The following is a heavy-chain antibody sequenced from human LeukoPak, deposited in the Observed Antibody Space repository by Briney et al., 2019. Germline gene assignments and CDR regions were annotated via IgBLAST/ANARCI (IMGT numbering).Heavy chain of an antibody. CDR1: GGSISSYY. D-gene: IGHD6-19*01. CDR3: AREGSSGWYFHY. Sequence: SETLSLTCTVSGGSISSYYWSWIRQPPGKGLEWIGYIYYSGSTNYNPSLKSRVTISVDTSKNQFSLKLISVTAADTAVYYCAREGSSGWYFHYWGQGTLVTVSS. V-gene: IGHV4-59*12. CDR2: IYYSGST. J-gene: IGHJ4*02.